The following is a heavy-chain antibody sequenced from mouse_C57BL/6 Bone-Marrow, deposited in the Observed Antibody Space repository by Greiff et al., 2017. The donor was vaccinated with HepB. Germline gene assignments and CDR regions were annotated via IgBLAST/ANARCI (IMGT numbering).Heavy chain of an antibody. D-gene: IGHD1-1*01. CDR1: GFTFSSYT. Sequence: EVQGVESGGGLVKPGGSLKLSCAASGFTFSSYTMSWVRQTPEKRLEWVATISGGGGNTYYPDSVKGRFTISRDNAKNTLYLQMSSLRSEDTALYYCARLHYYGSSWYFDVWGTGTTVTVSS. V-gene: IGHV5-9*01. CDR3: ARLHYYGSSWYFDV. J-gene: IGHJ1*03. CDR2: ISGGGGNT.